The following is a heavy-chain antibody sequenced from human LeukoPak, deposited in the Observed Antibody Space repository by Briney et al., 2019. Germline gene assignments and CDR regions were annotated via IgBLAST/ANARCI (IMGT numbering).Heavy chain of an antibody. J-gene: IGHJ5*01. Sequence: ASVKVSCKASGYTFTGYYVHCVRQGPGQGLEWMGIINPSAGSTSYAQKFQGRVTMTRDTSTNTVYMELSSLRSEDTAVYYCARGDYYDSSGYSHMDSWGQRTLVTVSS. D-gene: IGHD3-22*01. CDR3: ARGDYYDSSGYSHMDS. V-gene: IGHV1-46*01. CDR1: GYTFTGYY. CDR2: INPSAGST.